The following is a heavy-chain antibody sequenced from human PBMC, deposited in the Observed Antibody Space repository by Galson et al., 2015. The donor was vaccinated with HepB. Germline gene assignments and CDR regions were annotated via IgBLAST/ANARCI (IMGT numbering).Heavy chain of an antibody. V-gene: IGHV1-2*06. CDR3: ARDRIGCSSTSCYVDY. D-gene: IGHD2-2*01. CDR1: GYTLTGYY. CDR2: INPNSGDS. Sequence: SVKVSCKASGYTLTGYYIHWVRQAPGQGLEWMGRINPNSGDSNCAQKFQDRVTMTRDTSMSTGYMELSRLTSDDTAVYYCARDRIGCSSTSCYVDYWGQGTLVTVSS. J-gene: IGHJ4*02.